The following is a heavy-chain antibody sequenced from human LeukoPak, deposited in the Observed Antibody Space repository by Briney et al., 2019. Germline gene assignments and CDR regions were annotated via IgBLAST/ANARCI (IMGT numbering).Heavy chain of an antibody. Sequence: PSETLSLTCTVSGDSISGYYWSWVRQPPGQGLEGIGYIYYTGSTNYNPSLNGRVTISVDTSKNQFSLRLSSVTAADTAVYYCARLATYGDYSDWGQGTLVTVHS. CDR2: IYYTGST. J-gene: IGHJ4*02. D-gene: IGHD4-17*01. V-gene: IGHV4-59*08. CDR1: GDSISGYY. CDR3: ARLATYGDYSD.